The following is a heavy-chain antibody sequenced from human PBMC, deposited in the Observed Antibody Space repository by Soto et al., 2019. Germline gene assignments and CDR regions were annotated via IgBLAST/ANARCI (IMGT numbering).Heavy chain of an antibody. V-gene: IGHV6-1*01. CDR2: TYYRSKWYN. D-gene: IGHD6-19*01. CDR3: ARSIAVAKANWFDP. Sequence: PSQTLSLTCXISGDSVSSNSAAWNWIRQSPSRGLEWLGRTYYRSKWYNDYAVSVKSRITINPDTSKNQFSLQLNSVTPEDTAVYYCARSIAVAKANWFDPWGQGTLVTVSS. CDR1: GDSVSSNSAA. J-gene: IGHJ5*02.